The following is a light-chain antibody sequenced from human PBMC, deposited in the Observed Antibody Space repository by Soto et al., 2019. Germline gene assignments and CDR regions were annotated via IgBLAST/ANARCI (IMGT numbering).Light chain of an antibody. CDR1: QSVSSN. Sequence: EIVMTQSPATLSVSPGERATLSCRASQSVSSNLAWYQQKHGQAPRLLIYGASTRATGIPARFSGSGSGTEFTLTISSLQSEDFAVYYYQQYNNWPPVTFGQGTKLEIK. V-gene: IGKV3-15*01. CDR3: QQYNNWPPVT. J-gene: IGKJ2*01. CDR2: GAS.